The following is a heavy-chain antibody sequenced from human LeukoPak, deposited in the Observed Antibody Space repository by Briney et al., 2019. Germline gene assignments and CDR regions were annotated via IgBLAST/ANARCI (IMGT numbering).Heavy chain of an antibody. V-gene: IGHV3-21*01. J-gene: IGHJ4*02. CDR1: GFTFRSYS. CDR3: ASFMTTVTIPDY. D-gene: IGHD4-17*01. CDR2: ITSSGSHM. Sequence: PGGSLRLSCAASGFTFRSYSMNWVRQAPGKRLEWPSSITSSGSHMYYADSVKGRFTISRDNAKSSLYLQMNSLSPEDTAVYYCASFMTTVTIPDYWGQGTLVTVSS.